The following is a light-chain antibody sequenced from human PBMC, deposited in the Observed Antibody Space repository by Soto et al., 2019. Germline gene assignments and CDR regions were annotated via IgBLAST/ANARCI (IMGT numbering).Light chain of an antibody. V-gene: IGLV1-44*01. Sequence: QSVLTQPPSASGTPGQRVTISCSGSSSNIGSNSVNWYQQLPGTAPKLLMYSSNQRPSGVPDRFSGSKSGTSASLPISGLQSEDEADYYCAAWDDSLNGVVFGGGTKLTVL. J-gene: IGLJ2*01. CDR2: SSN. CDR3: AAWDDSLNGVV. CDR1: SSNIGSNS.